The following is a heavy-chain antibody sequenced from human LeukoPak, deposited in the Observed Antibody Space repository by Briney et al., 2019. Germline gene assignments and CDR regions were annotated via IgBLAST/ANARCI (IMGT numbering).Heavy chain of an antibody. CDR3: ARAAAGTFWI. J-gene: IGHJ4*02. CDR2: INHSGST. Sequence: SETLSLTCAVYGGSFSGYYWSWIRQPPGKGLEWIGEINHSGSTYYNPSLKSRVTISVDTSKNQFSLKLSSVTAADTAVYYCARAAAGTFWIWGQGTLVTVSS. D-gene: IGHD6-13*01. CDR1: GGSFSGYY. V-gene: IGHV4-34*01.